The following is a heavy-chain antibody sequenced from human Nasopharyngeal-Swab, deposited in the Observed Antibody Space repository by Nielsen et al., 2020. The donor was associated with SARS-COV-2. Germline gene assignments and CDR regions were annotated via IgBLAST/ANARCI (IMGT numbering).Heavy chain of an antibody. D-gene: IGHD6-13*01. J-gene: IGHJ4*02. CDR2: ISGSGDNT. V-gene: IGHV3-23*01. Sequence: GESLKISCAASRFTFSSYAMSWVRQAPGKGLEWVSAISGSGDNTDYADSVKGRFTISRDNSKNTLYLQMTSLRGEDTAVYYCAKDARMAAAGTRYYWGQGILVTVSS. CDR1: RFTFSSYA. CDR3: AKDARMAAAGTRYY.